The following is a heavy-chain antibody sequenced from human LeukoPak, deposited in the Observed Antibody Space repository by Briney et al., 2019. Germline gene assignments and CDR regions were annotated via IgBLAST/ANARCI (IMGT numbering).Heavy chain of an antibody. D-gene: IGHD6-13*01. CDR2: TSRSSGA. J-gene: IGHJ4*02. Sequence: GGSLRLSCVGSGFTFSAYDMQWVRQAPGKGLEWVSSTSRSSGAHYTDSVKGRFTISRDNSKNTLYLQMNSLRAEDTAVYYCAKDLSMGSSWYPLGYWGQGTLVTVSS. V-gene: IGHV3-23*01. CDR3: AKDLSMGSSWYPLGY. CDR1: GFTFSAYD.